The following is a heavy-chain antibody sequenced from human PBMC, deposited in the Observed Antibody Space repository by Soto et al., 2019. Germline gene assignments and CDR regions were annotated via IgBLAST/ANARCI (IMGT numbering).Heavy chain of an antibody. J-gene: IGHJ6*02. D-gene: IGHD3-3*01. Sequence: EVQLVESGGGLVQPGGSLRLSCAASGFTFSSYWMHWVRQAPGKGLVWVSRINSDGSSTSYADSVKGRLTISRDNAKNTLYLQMNSLRAEDTAVYYCARDSLYYDFWSGYTYYGMDVWGQGTTVTVSS. CDR3: ARDSLYYDFWSGYTYYGMDV. CDR1: GFTFSSYW. CDR2: INSDGSST. V-gene: IGHV3-74*01.